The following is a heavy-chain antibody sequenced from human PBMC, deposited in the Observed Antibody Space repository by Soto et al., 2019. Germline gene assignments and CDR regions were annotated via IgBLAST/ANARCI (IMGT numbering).Heavy chain of an antibody. J-gene: IGHJ6*02. Sequence: ASVKVSCKASGYTFTGYYMHWVRQAPGQGLEWMGWINPNSGGTNYAQKIKGWVTMTRDTSISTAYIELSRLRSDDTAVYYCAREYAILTGYYGGDGMDVWG. CDR1: GYTFTGYY. D-gene: IGHD3-9*01. V-gene: IGHV1-2*04. CDR2: INPNSGGT. CDR3: AREYAILTGYYGGDGMDV.